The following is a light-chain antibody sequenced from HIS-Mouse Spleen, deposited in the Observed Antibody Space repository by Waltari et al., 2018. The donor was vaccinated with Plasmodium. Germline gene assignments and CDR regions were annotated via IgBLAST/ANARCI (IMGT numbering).Light chain of an antibody. CDR1: RSVSSY. CDR2: DAS. V-gene: IGKV3-11*01. Sequence: DIVLTQSPATLSSSPGERATLSCRTSRSVSSYLAWDQQKPGQAPRLLIYDASNRATGIPARFSGSGSGTDFTLTISSLEPEDFAVYYCQQRRNWPRVLTFGGGTKVEIK. J-gene: IGKJ4*01. CDR3: QQRRNWPRVLT.